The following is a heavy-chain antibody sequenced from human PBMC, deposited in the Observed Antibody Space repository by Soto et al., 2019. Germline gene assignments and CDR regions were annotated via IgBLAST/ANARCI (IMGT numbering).Heavy chain of an antibody. Sequence: QVQLVQSGAEVKKPGASVKVSCKASGYTFTSYYMPWVRQAPGQGLEWMGIINPSGGSTSYAQKFQGRVTMTRDTSTSTVYMELSSLRSEDTAVYYCARTSRVTLDGFDIWGQGTMVTVSS. CDR2: INPSGGST. CDR1: GYTFTSYY. J-gene: IGHJ3*02. V-gene: IGHV1-46*03. D-gene: IGHD2-21*02. CDR3: ARTSRVTLDGFDI.